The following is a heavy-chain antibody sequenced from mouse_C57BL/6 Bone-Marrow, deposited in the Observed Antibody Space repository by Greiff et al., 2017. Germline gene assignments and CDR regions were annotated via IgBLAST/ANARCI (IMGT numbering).Heavy chain of an antibody. J-gene: IGHJ3*01. CDR2: IDPENGDT. CDR3: TPRQLRRLIAY. V-gene: IGHV14-4*01. Sequence: EVQLQQSGAELVRPGASVKLSCTASGFNIKDDYMHWVKQRPEQGLEWIGWIDPENGDTEYASKFQGKATITADTSSNTSYLQLSSLTSEDTAVYYCTPRQLRRLIAYWGQGTLVTVSA. D-gene: IGHD3-2*02. CDR1: GFNIKDDY.